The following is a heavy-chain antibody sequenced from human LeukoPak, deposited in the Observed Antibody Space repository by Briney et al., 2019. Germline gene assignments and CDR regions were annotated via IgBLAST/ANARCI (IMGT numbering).Heavy chain of an antibody. CDR1: GFTFSSYA. V-gene: IGHV3-23*01. Sequence: GGSLRLSCAASGFTFSSYAISWVRQAPGKGLQWVSGISDSGGKTDYADSVKGRFTISRDNAKNTVYLQLNSQRAEDTAYYCAARAGGFRHFDYWGQGTRVSVSS. CDR2: ISDSGGKT. D-gene: IGHD3-16*01. CDR3: AARAGGFRHFDY. J-gene: IGHJ4*02.